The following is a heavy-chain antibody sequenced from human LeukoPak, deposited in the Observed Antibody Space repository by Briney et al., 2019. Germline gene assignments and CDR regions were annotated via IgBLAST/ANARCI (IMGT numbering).Heavy chain of an antibody. CDR1: GFSFNVYW. V-gene: IGHV3-74*01. J-gene: IGHJ4*02. CDR2: IKTDGSNT. CDR3: ASGVQNYYDSSSAYDY. Sequence: SGGSLRRSCAASGFSFNVYWMHRVRPAPGKEPVGVSRIKTDGSNTDYEDFVKGRFTISRDTAKNTLYLQMNSLRAEDTAVYYCASGVQNYYDSSSAYDYWGQGTLVTVSS. D-gene: IGHD3-22*01.